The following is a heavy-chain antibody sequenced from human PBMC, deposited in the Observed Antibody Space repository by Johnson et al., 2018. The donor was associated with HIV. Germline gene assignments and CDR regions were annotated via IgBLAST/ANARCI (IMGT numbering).Heavy chain of an antibody. Sequence: MLLVESGGGVVQPGGSLRLSCAASGFTFDDYGMSWVRQGPGKGLEWVSGINWNGGSTGYADSLKGRFTIYRDNAKNSLYLQMNSLRAEDTALYYCARSVGYYDSSAYYYVDAFDIWGQGTMVTVSS. J-gene: IGHJ3*02. V-gene: IGHV3-20*04. CDR2: INWNGGST. CDR3: ARSVGYYDSSAYYYVDAFDI. D-gene: IGHD3-22*01. CDR1: GFTFDDYG.